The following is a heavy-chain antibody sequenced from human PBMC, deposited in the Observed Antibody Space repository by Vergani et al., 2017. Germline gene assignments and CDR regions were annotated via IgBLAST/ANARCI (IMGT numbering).Heavy chain of an antibody. V-gene: IGHV1-46*03. CDR2: INPSGGST. D-gene: IGHD3-10*01. CDR1: GYTFTSYY. CDR3: ARDLSRGEITMVRGNQPRALDY. Sequence: QVQLVQSGAEVKKPGASVKVSCKASGYTFTSYYMQWVRQAPGQGLEWMGIINPSGGSTSYAQKFQGRFTMTRDTSTSTVYMELSSLRSEDTAVYYCARDLSRGEITMVRGNQPRALDYWGQGTLVTVSS. J-gene: IGHJ4*02.